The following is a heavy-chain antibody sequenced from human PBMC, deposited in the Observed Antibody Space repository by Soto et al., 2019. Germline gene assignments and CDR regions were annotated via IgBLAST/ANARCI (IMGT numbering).Heavy chain of an antibody. D-gene: IGHD6-19*01. V-gene: IGHV4-30-2*01. J-gene: IGHJ4*02. CDR1: GGSLSGGSYS. CDR2: IYLSGST. CDR3: ARPHSSGLYYFDY. Sequence: SETLSLTCAVSGGSLSGGSYSWSWIRQPPGRGLEWIGYIYLSGSTYYNPSLKSRVTISLDRSKNEFSLEVTSVTAADTAVYYCARPHSSGLYYFDYWGQGTLVTVSS.